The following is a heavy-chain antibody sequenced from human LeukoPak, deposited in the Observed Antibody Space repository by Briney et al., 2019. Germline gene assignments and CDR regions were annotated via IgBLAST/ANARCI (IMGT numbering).Heavy chain of an antibody. J-gene: IGHJ5*02. CDR3: ARFGVVTTTSGGWFDP. Sequence: SQTLSLTCTVSGGSISSGGYYWSWIRQHPGKGLEWIGYIYYSGSTYYNPSLKSRVTISVDTSKNQFSLKLSSVTAADTAVYYCARFGVVTTTSGGWFDPWGQGTLVTVSS. CDR1: GGSISSGGYY. V-gene: IGHV4-31*03. CDR2: IYYSGST. D-gene: IGHD3-3*01.